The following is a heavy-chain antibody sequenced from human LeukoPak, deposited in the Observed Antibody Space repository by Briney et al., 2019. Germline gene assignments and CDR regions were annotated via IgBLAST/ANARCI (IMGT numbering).Heavy chain of an antibody. Sequence: SETLSLTCTVSGYSISSGYYWGWIRQPPGKGLEWIGSIYHSGSTYYNPSLKSRVTISVDTSKNQFSLKLSSVTAADTAVYYCAAVATGAFYMDVWGKGTTVTISS. D-gene: IGHD5-12*01. J-gene: IGHJ6*03. CDR1: GYSISSGYY. CDR2: IYHSGST. CDR3: AAVATGAFYMDV. V-gene: IGHV4-38-2*02.